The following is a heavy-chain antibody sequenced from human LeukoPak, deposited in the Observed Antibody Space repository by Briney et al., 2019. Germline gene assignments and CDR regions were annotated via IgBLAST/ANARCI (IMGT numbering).Heavy chain of an antibody. V-gene: IGHV3-48*01. CDR3: AKVSGWYYFDY. CDR2: INPGSNTI. D-gene: IGHD6-19*01. CDR1: GFDFNSYS. J-gene: IGHJ4*02. Sequence: GGSLRLSCAASGFDFNSYSMNWVRQAPGKGPEWISYINPGSNTIYYEDSVKGRFTISRDKSKNTLYLQMNSLRAEDTAVYYCAKVSGWYYFDYWGQGTLVTVSS.